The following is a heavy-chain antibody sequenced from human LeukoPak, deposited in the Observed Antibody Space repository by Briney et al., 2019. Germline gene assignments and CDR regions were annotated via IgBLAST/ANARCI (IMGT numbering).Heavy chain of an antibody. J-gene: IGHJ4*02. V-gene: IGHV4-61*02. Sequence: PSQTLSLTCTVSGGSISSGSYYWSWIRQPAGKGLEWIGRIYTSGSTNYNPSLKSRVTISVDTSKNQFSLKLSSVTAADTAVYYCARAGTGGPYFGYWGQGTLVTVSS. CDR1: GGSISSGSYY. CDR2: IYTSGST. D-gene: IGHD6-13*01. CDR3: ARAGTGGPYFGY.